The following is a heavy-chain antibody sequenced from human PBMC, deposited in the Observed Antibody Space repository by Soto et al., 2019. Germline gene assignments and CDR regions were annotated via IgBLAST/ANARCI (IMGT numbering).Heavy chain of an antibody. CDR3: AKGGAEMLGYYYYFVMDV. Sequence: VQLLESGGGMVQPGGSLRLSCGASGFAFGTYAMNWVRQAPGKGLEWVSGISSRGGSTFYADSVQGRFIISRDNSKNTLYLQMGNLRVEDTAIYYCAKGGAEMLGYYYYFVMDVWGQGTTVSVSS. D-gene: IGHD2-8*01. CDR1: GFAFGTYA. J-gene: IGHJ6*02. V-gene: IGHV3-23*01. CDR2: ISSRGGST.